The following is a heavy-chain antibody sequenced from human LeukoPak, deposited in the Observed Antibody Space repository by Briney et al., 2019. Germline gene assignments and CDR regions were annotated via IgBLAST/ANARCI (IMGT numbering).Heavy chain of an antibody. J-gene: IGHJ4*02. CDR2: INPAGRDT. D-gene: IGHD2-2*01. CDR3: VRWGVTAGMQD. Sequence: GGSLRLSCEGSGFTFSDYWMGWVRQAPGKGLEWVANINPAGRDTYYVDSVKGRFTISRDNVKKSTFLQMNSLRVEGTASYHCVRWGVTAGMQDWGQGTLVTVSS. CDR1: GFTFSDYW. V-gene: IGHV3-7*01.